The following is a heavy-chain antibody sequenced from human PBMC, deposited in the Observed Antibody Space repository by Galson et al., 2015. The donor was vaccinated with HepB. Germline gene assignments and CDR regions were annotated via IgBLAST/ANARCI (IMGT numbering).Heavy chain of an antibody. D-gene: IGHD5-24*01. Sequence: TLSLTCTVSGGSTSSGSYYWSWIRQPAGKGLEWIGRIYTSGSTNYNPSLKSRVTMSVDTSKNQFSLKLSSVTAADTAVYYCARDEGWLQLDWGQGTLVTVSS. CDR1: GGSTSSGSYY. J-gene: IGHJ4*02. CDR2: IYTSGST. CDR3: ARDEGWLQLD. V-gene: IGHV4-61*02.